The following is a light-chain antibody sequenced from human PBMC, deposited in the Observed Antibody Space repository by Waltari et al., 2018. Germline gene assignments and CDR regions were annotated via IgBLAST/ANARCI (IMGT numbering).Light chain of an antibody. CDR1: TSNIGSYY. V-gene: IGLV1-47*01. Sequence: QSVLTQSPSASGTPGQRVIISCSGSTSNIGSYYDYWYQHPPGAAPKLLIFDNNLRPSRVPDRFSGSKSGTSVSLAINGLRSEDEADYYCATWDDSLSVWLFGGGTKLTVL. CDR2: DNN. CDR3: ATWDDSLSVWL. J-gene: IGLJ3*02.